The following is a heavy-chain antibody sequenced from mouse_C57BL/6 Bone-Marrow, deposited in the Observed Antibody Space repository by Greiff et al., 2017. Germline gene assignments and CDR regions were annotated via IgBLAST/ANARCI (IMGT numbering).Heavy chain of an antibody. V-gene: IGHV5-6*01. Sequence: EVKLVESGGDLVKPGGSLKLSCAASGFTFSSYGMSWVRQTPDKRLEWVATISSGGSYTYYPDSVKGRFTISRDNAKNTLYLQMSSLKSEDTAMYYCVRHGGQLPFAYWGQGTLVTVSA. CDR3: VRHGGQLPFAY. CDR1: GFTFSSYG. CDR2: ISSGGSYT. D-gene: IGHD3-3*01. J-gene: IGHJ3*01.